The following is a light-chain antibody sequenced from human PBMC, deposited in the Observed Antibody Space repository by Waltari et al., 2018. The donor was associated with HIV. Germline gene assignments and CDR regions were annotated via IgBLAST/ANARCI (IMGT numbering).Light chain of an antibody. J-gene: IGLJ3*02. CDR1: NIGSKS. CDR2: VDS. V-gene: IGLV3-21*04. CDR3: QVWDSSSDHWV. Sequence: SYVLTQPPSVSVAPGKTARITCGGNNIGSKSVHWYQQKPGQAPVLVIYVDSDRPAGIPERFSGSKSGNTATLTISRVEAGDEADYYCQVWDSSSDHWVFGGGTKLTVL.